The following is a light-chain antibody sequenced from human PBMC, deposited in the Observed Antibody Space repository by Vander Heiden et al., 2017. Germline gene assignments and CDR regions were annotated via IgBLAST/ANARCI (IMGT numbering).Light chain of an antibody. Sequence: SASVGDRVTITCRASQGISNSLAWYQQKPGRVPKLLIYSASTSQSGVPSRISSSSSGTEFTLTISSLQPEDVATDYCQKYSYVPLTFGGGTKVEIK. CDR3: QKYSYVPLT. CDR2: SAS. CDR1: QGISNS. V-gene: IGKV1-27*01. J-gene: IGKJ4*01.